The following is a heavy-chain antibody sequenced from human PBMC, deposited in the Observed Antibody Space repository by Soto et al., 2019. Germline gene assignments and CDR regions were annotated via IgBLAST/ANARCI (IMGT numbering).Heavy chain of an antibody. CDR1: GGSISSHY. J-gene: IGHJ4*02. CDR3: ARRYGPGFDY. D-gene: IGHD4-17*01. V-gene: IGHV4-59*08. CDR2: IYYSGST. Sequence: SETLSLTCTVSGGSISSHYWSWFRQPPGKGLEWIGYIYYSGSTNYNPSLKSRVTISVDTSKNQFSLKLSSVTAADTAVYYCARRYGPGFDYWGQGTLVTVSS.